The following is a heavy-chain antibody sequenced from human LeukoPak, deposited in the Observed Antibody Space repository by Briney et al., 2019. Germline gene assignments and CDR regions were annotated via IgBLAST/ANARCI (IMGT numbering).Heavy chain of an antibody. Sequence: ASVKVSCKASGYTFTSYGISWVRQAPGQGLEWMGWISAYNGNTNYAQKLQGRVTMTTDTSTSTAYMELRSLRSDDTAVYYCTRHDFWSGYYTNDYWGQGTLVTVSS. CDR2: ISAYNGNT. CDR1: GYTFTSYG. CDR3: TRHDFWSGYYTNDY. V-gene: IGHV1-18*01. J-gene: IGHJ4*02. D-gene: IGHD3-3*01.